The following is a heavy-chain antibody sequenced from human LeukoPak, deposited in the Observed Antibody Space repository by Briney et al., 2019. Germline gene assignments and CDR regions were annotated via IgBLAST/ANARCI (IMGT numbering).Heavy chain of an antibody. CDR2: MNHIGRT. J-gene: IGHJ4*02. Sequence: AETLSLPCSPSGDSFIGYFWTWLGQAPAKGLEWIGDMNHIGRTNFNPSLQRRVSIPVDTSKNQFSLNVTAVTGADTAVYHCARTSGFFDSSGFYQQNPYYFQYWGQGGLVTVCS. CDR3: ARTSGFFDSSGFYQQNPYYFQY. V-gene: IGHV4-34*01. D-gene: IGHD3-22*01. CDR1: GDSFIGYF.